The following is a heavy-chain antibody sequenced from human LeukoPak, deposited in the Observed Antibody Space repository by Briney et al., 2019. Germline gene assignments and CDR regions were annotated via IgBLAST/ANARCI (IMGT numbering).Heavy chain of an antibody. CDR2: INPNSGGT. D-gene: IGHD3-10*01. CDR3: ARDLARGLSSS. Sequence: ASVKVSCKASGYTFTGCYMHWVRQAPGQGLEWMGRINPNSGGTNYAQKFQGRVTMTRDTSISTAYMELNRLRSDDTAVYYCARDLARGLSSSWGQGTMVTVSS. CDR1: GYTFTGCY. V-gene: IGHV1-2*06. J-gene: IGHJ3*01.